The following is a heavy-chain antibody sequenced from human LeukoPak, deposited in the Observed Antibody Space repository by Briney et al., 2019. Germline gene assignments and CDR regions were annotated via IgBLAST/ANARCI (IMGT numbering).Heavy chain of an antibody. CDR3: ARDGYGLGIYYDRFDC. Sequence: GGSLRLSCAASGFTFSSYWMSWVRQAPGKGLEWVANIKQDGSEKDYVDSVKGRFTISRDNARKLLFLQMNSLRAEDTALYYCARDGYGLGIYYDRFDCWGQGTPVTVSS. J-gene: IGHJ4*02. V-gene: IGHV3-7*01. CDR1: GFTFSSYW. D-gene: IGHD3-16*01. CDR2: IKQDGSEK.